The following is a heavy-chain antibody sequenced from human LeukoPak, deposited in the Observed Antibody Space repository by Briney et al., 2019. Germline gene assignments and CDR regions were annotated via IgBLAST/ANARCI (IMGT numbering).Heavy chain of an antibody. CDR3: ATPGPVTMTYGMDV. J-gene: IGHJ6*02. Sequence: GASVKVSCKVSGYTLTELSMHWVRQAPGKGLEWMGGFDPEDGETIYAQKFQGRVTMTEDTSTDTAYMELSSLRSEDTAVYYCATPGPVTMTYGMDVWGQGTTVTVSS. CDR1: GYTLTELS. CDR2: FDPEDGET. D-gene: IGHD3-22*01. V-gene: IGHV1-24*01.